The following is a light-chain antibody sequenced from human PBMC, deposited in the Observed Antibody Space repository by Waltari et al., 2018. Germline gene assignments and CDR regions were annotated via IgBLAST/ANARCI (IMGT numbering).Light chain of an antibody. CDR1: QSVTTN. Sequence: EIVMTQSPASVSLSPGETATSSCRASQSVTTNLAWYQQKPGPAPRLLIYGASTRAAGIPVRFSGSGSGTEFTLTVSGLQSEDFAIYYCQQYNDWPSWTFGKGTKVEIK. V-gene: IGKV3-15*01. CDR3: QQYNDWPSWT. J-gene: IGKJ1*01. CDR2: GAS.